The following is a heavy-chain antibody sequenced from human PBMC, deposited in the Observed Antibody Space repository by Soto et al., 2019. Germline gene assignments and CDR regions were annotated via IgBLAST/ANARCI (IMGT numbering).Heavy chain of an antibody. J-gene: IGHJ2*01. CDR2: ISGSGIST. V-gene: IGHV3-23*01. CDR3: AKEPVGPDWYFDL. CDR1: GFTFRSYA. Sequence: DVQLLESGGGLVQPGGSLRLSWAASGFTFRSYAMSWVRQAPGKGLEWVSGISGSGISTHYADSVKGRFTVSRDNSKNTLYLQMNSLRAEDTAVYHCAKEPVGPDWYFDLWGRGTLVTVSS.